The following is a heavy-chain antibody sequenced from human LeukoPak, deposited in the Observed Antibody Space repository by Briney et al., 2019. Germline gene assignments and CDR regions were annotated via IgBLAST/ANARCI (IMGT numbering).Heavy chain of an antibody. D-gene: IGHD4-17*01. CDR1: GFTFNNYA. V-gene: IGHV3-23*01. CDR2: ITGGGRT. CDR3: ARDPNGDYIGAFDF. Sequence: GGSLRLSCAASGFTFNNYAMMWVRQAQGQGLEWVSAITGGGRTYYADSVKGRFTISRDNSKNTLYLQMNSLRAEDTALYFYARDPNGDYIGAFDFLGQGTVVTVSS. J-gene: IGHJ3*01.